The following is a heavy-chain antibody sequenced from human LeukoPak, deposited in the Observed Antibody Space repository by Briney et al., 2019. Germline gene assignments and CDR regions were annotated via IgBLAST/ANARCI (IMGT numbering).Heavy chain of an antibody. D-gene: IGHD2-2*01. Sequence: SETLSLTCTVSGGSISSYYWSWIRQPAGKGLEWIGRIYTSGSTNYNPSLKSRVTMSVDTSKNQFSLKLSSVTAADTAVYYCARVGYCSSTSCPWWYAFDIWGQGTMVTVSS. CDR1: GGSISSYY. CDR3: ARVGYCSSTSCPWWYAFDI. CDR2: IYTSGST. V-gene: IGHV4-4*07. J-gene: IGHJ3*02.